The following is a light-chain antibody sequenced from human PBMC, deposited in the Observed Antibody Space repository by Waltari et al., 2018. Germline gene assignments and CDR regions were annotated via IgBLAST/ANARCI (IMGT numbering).Light chain of an antibody. CDR1: SSDVGSYNL. Sequence: QSALTQPASVSGSLGQSITISCTGTSSDVGSYNLVSWYQQHPGKAPPLLIYEVSKRPSGVSNRFAGCKSGNTASLTISGLQAEDEADYYCCSYAGSSTWVFGAGTKLTVL. CDR2: EVS. J-gene: IGLJ3*02. V-gene: IGLV2-23*02. CDR3: CSYAGSSTWV.